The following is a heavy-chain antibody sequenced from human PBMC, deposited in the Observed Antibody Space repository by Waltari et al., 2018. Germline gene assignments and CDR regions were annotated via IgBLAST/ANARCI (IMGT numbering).Heavy chain of an antibody. CDR2: INHSGST. CDR3: ARGRRFGELLDY. D-gene: IGHD3-10*01. J-gene: IGHJ4*02. Sequence: QVQLQQWGAGLLKPSETMSLTCAVYGGDFSGYYWSWIRQPPGKGLEWIGEINHSGSTNATPSLKRRVTISVDTSKNQFSLKLSSVTAADTAVYYCARGRRFGELLDYWGQGTLVTVSS. CDR1: GGDFSGYY. V-gene: IGHV4-34*01.